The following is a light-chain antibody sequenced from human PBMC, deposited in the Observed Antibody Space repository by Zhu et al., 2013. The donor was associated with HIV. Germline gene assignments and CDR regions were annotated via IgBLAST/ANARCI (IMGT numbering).Light chain of an antibody. V-gene: IGKV1-5*01. Sequence: IQMTQSPSTLSASVGDRVTITCRASQSIGDWVAWYQQRPGKAPKLLIYDASILQSGVPSRFSGSGSGTEFTLTISSLQPEDFATYYCHHVNDNPAFGPGTKVDV. CDR1: QSIGDW. CDR2: DAS. CDR3: HHVNDNPA. J-gene: IGKJ3*01.